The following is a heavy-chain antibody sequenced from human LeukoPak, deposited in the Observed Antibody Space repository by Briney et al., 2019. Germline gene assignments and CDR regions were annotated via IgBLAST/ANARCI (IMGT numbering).Heavy chain of an antibody. CDR3: ARDHPHLVPAVAFDY. D-gene: IGHD2-2*01. J-gene: IGHJ4*02. Sequence: GAPVKVSCKASGYTFTSYAMNWVRQAPGQGLEWMGWINTNTGNPTYAQGFTGRFVFSLDTSVSTAYLQISSLKAEDTAVYYCARDHPHLVPAVAFDYWGQGTLVTVSS. CDR1: GYTFTSYA. V-gene: IGHV7-4-1*02. CDR2: INTNTGNP.